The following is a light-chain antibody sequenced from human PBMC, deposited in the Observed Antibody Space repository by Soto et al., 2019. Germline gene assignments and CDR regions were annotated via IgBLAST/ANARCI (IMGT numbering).Light chain of an antibody. J-gene: IGKJ1*01. CDR2: AAS. Sequence: DIQMTQYPSSLSASVEESRFLSCRASQSISNHLNWYQQKPGKAPKLLIFAASSLQSGVPSRFSGSRSGPDFTLTSSSLQPEDFATYYCQQSYKSPPTFGQGTKVDIK. CDR1: QSISNH. V-gene: IGKV1-39*01. CDR3: QQSYKSPPT.